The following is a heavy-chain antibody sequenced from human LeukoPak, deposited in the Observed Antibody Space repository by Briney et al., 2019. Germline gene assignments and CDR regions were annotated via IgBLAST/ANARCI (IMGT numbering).Heavy chain of an antibody. D-gene: IGHD3-22*01. CDR2: IWYDGSNK. V-gene: IGHV3-33*01. CDR3: ARGNYYDSRSGAFDI. J-gene: IGHJ3*02. Sequence: PGRSLRLSCAAPGFTFSSYGMHWVRQAPGKGLEWVAVIWYDGSNKYYADSVKGRFTISRDNSKNTLYLQMNSLRAEDTAVYYCARGNYYDSRSGAFDIWGQGKMVTVSS. CDR1: GFTFSSYG.